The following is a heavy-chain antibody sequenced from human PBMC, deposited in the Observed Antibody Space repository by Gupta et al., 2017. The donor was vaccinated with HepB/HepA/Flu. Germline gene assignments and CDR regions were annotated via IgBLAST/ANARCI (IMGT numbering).Heavy chain of an antibody. CDR2: ISWNSGSI. D-gene: IGHD3-22*01. CDR3: AKADYYDSSAAFDY. CDR1: GFTFDDYA. V-gene: IGHV3-9*01. Sequence: EVQLVESGGGLVQPGRSLRLSCAASGFTFDDYAMHWVRQAPGKGLEWVSGISWNSGSIGYADSVKGRFTISRDNAKNSLYLQMNSLRAEDTALYYCAKADYYDSSAAFDYWGQGTLVTVSS. J-gene: IGHJ4*02.